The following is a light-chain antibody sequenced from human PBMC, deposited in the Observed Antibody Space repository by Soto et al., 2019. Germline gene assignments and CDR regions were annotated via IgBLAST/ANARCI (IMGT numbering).Light chain of an antibody. J-gene: IGLJ3*02. CDR1: SSDVGAYNS. Sequence: QSVLTQPASVSGSPGQSITISCTGTSSDVGAYNSVSWYQQHPGKAPQLIIYEVSNRPSGVSNRFSGSKSGNTASLTISGLQAEDETDYYCSSYTSTSAWVFGGGTKVTVL. CDR3: SSYTSTSAWV. CDR2: EVS. V-gene: IGLV2-14*01.